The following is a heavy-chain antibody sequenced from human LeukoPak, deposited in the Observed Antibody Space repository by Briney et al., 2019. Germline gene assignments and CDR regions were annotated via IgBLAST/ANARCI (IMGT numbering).Heavy chain of an antibody. CDR2: ISSSSSTI. D-gene: IGHD3-10*01. V-gene: IGHV3-48*01. Sequence: PGGSLRLSCAASGFTFSSDSMNWVRQAPGKGLEWVSYISSSSSTIYYADSVKGRFTISRDNAKNSLYLQMNSLRAEDTAVYYCASSGFGNLYWFDPWGQGTLVTVSS. CDR1: GFTFSSDS. CDR3: ASSGFGNLYWFDP. J-gene: IGHJ5*02.